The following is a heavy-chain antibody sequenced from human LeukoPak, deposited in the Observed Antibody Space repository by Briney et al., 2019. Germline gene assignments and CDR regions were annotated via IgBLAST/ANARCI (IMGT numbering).Heavy chain of an antibody. V-gene: IGHV3-21*01. CDR1: GFTFNNYN. CDR2: ITSSGTYI. Sequence: KAGGSLRLSCATSGFTFNNYNMNWVRLAPGRALEWVSSITSSGTYIFYADSVKGRFTISRDNAKNSLYLQMNSLGPEDTAVYYCARDPYSGNYGNYYYYYMDVWGKGTTVTISS. J-gene: IGHJ6*03. D-gene: IGHD1-26*01. CDR3: ARDPYSGNYGNYYYYYMDV.